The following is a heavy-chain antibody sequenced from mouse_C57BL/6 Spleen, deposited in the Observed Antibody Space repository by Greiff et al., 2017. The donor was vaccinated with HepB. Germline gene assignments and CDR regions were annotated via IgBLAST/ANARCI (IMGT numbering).Heavy chain of an antibody. D-gene: IGHD4-1*01. CDR2: IYPGSGNT. CDR3: ARELGSYFDY. J-gene: IGHJ2*01. V-gene: IGHV1-66*01. Sequence: QVQLQQSGPELVKPGASVKISCKASGYSFTSYYIHWVKQRPGQGLEWIGWIYPGSGNTKYNEKFKGKATLTADTSSSTAYMQLSSLTSEDSAVYYCARELGSYFDYWGQGTTLTVSS. CDR1: GYSFTSYY.